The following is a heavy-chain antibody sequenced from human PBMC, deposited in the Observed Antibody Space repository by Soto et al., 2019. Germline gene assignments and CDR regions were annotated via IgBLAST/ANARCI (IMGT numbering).Heavy chain of an antibody. CDR1: GYTFTSYD. CDR3: ARRLPRSTVTTSNNWFDP. D-gene: IGHD4-17*01. Sequence: ASVKVSCKASGYTFTSYDINWVRQATGQGLEWMGWMNPNSGNTGYAQKFQGRVTMTRNTSISTAYMELSSLRSEDTAVYYCARRLPRSTVTTSNNWFDPWGQGTLVTVSS. J-gene: IGHJ5*02. CDR2: MNPNSGNT. V-gene: IGHV1-8*01.